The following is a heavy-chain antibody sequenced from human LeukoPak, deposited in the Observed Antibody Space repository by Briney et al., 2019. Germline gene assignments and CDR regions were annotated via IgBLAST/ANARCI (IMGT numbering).Heavy chain of an antibody. Sequence: PGGSLRLSCAASGFTFSSYGMHWVRQAPGKGLEWVANIKQDGSEKYYVDSVKGRFTISRDNAKNSLYLQMNSLRAEDTAVYYCARDGKTALLWYYMDVWGKGTTVTVSS. J-gene: IGHJ6*03. CDR1: GFTFSSYG. CDR2: IKQDGSEK. V-gene: IGHV3-7*01. CDR3: ARDGKTALLWYYMDV. D-gene: IGHD2/OR15-2a*01.